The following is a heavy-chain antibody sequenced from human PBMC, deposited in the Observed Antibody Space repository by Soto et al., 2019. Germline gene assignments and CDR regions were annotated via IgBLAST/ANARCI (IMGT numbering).Heavy chain of an antibody. J-gene: IGHJ4*02. CDR1: GFTFRTYA. Sequence: EVQLLESGGGLVQTGGSLRLSCAASGFTFRTYAMSWVRQAPGKGLEWVSTISGSADATFYADSVKGRYAIFRDNSRAMFYLQKNSLRAEDTAVYDCAKGGDGYWSTTSCLYHIDSRGPGPLATVSS. V-gene: IGHV3-23*01. CDR3: AKGGDGYWSTTSCLYHIDS. D-gene: IGHD2-2*01. CDR2: ISGSADAT.